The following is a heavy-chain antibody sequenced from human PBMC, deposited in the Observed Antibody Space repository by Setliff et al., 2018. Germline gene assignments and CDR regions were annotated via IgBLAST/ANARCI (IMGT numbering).Heavy chain of an antibody. D-gene: IGHD6-13*01. V-gene: IGHV4-34*12. CDR2: IIHSGST. Sequence: SETLSLTCAVYGGSFSGYYWSLIRQPPGKRLEWIGEIIHSGSTNYNPSLKSRVTMSVDTSKNQFSLKLSSVTAADTAVYYCARDLSYSSSWYVEGYYYYYMDVWGKGTTVTVSS. CDR3: ARDLSYSSSWYVEGYYYYYMDV. CDR1: GGSFSGYY. J-gene: IGHJ6*03.